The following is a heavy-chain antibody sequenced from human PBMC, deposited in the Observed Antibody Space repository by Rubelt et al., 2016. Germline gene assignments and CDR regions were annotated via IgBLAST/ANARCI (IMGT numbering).Heavy chain of an antibody. CDR1: GGSFSDYY. D-gene: IGHD4-17*01. V-gene: IGHV4-34*01. J-gene: IGHJ4*02. Sequence: QVQLQQWGAGLLKPSETLSLTCAVYGGSFSDYYWSWIRQPPGKGLEWIGEINHSGSTNYNPSLKSRVTISVDTSKNQFSPNLSSGTAADTTMYYCASQKGGTVTTWGQGTLVTVSS. CDR2: INHSGST. CDR3: ASQKGGTVTT.